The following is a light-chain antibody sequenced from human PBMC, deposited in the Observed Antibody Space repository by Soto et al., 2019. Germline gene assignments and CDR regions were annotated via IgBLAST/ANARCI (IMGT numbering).Light chain of an antibody. CDR2: NAS. V-gene: IGKV1-5*03. CDR1: QTISSW. CDR3: QHYNSYSEA. J-gene: IGKJ1*01. Sequence: DIQMTQSPSTLSGSVGDRVTITCRASQTISSWLAWYQQKPGKAPKLLIYNASTLKSGVPSRFSGSGSGTEFTLTISSLQPDDFATYYSQHYNSYSEAFGQGTKVDI.